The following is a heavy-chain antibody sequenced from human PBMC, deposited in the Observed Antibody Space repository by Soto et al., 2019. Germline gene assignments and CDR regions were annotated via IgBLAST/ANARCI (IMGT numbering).Heavy chain of an antibody. CDR3: ARGDSSSSSSPDY. J-gene: IGHJ4*02. Sequence: GGSLRLSCAASGFTFSSYGMHWVRQAPGKGLEWVAVIWYDGSNKYYADSVKGRFTISRDNSKNTLYLQMNSLRAEDMAVYYCARGDSSSSSSPDYWGQGTLVTVSS. CDR2: IWYDGSNK. D-gene: IGHD6-6*01. V-gene: IGHV3-33*01. CDR1: GFTFSSYG.